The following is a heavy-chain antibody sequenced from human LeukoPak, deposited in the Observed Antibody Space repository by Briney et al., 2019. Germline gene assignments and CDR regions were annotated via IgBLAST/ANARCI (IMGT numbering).Heavy chain of an antibody. CDR2: ISSSSSTI. V-gene: IGHV3-48*01. CDR3: AREAIVVVPAAMTHWFDP. D-gene: IGHD2-2*01. CDR1: GFTFSSYS. J-gene: IGHJ5*02. Sequence: PGGSLRLSCAASGFTFSSYSMNWVRQAPGKGLEWVSYISSSSSTIYYADSVKGRFTISRDNAKNSLYLQMNSLRAEDTAVYYCAREAIVVVPAAMTHWFDPWGQGTLVTVSS.